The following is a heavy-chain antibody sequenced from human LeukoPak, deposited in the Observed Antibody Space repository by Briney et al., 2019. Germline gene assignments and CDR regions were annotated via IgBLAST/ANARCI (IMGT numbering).Heavy chain of an antibody. CDR1: GGSISSGGYY. CDR3: AREGVIGYSSSHPHNLFDY. J-gene: IGHJ4*02. D-gene: IGHD6-13*01. Sequence: SETLSLTCTVSGGSISSGGYYWSWIRQPPGKGLEWIGYIYHSGSTYYNPSLKSRVTISVDRSKNQFSLKLSSVTAADTAVYYCAREGVIGYSSSHPHNLFDYWGQGTLVTVSS. CDR2: IYHSGST. V-gene: IGHV4-30-2*01.